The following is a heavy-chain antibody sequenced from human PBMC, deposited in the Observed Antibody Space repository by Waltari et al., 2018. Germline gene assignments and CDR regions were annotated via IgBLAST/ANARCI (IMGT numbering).Heavy chain of an antibody. D-gene: IGHD3-10*01. J-gene: IGHJ5*02. CDR2: INPNSGGT. Sequence: QVQLVQSGAEVKKPGASVKVSCKASGYTFTGYYMHWVRQAPGQGLEWMGWINPNSGGTNYAQKFQGRVTMTRDTSISTAYMELSRLRSDDTAVYYCARDRVPFSLNSVGVDPWGQGTLVTVSS. V-gene: IGHV1-2*02. CDR1: GYTFTGYY. CDR3: ARDRVPFSLNSVGVDP.